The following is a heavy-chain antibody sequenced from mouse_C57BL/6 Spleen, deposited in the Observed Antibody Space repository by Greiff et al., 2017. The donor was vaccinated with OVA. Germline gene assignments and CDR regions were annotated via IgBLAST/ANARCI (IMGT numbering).Heavy chain of an antibody. V-gene: IGHV1-82*01. CDR3: ARNDGYYDYAMDY. Sequence: QVQLQQSGPELVKPGASVKISCKASGYAFSSSWMNWVKQRPGKGLEWIGRIYPGDGDPNYNGKFKGKATLTADKSSSTAYMQLSSLTSEDSAVYVCARNDGYYDYAMDYWGQGTSVTVSS. J-gene: IGHJ4*01. CDR2: IYPGDGDP. D-gene: IGHD2-3*01. CDR1: GYAFSSSW.